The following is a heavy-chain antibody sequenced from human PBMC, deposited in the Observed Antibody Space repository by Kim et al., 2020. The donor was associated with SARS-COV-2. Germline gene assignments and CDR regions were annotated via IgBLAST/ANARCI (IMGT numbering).Heavy chain of an antibody. CDR2: SGST. V-gene: IGHV4-34*01. CDR3: ARVGVHDY. D-gene: IGHD3-10*01. J-gene: IGHJ4*02. Sequence: SGSTHHNPAHKSRDTISVDTYKNQFSLKLSSVTAADTAVYYCARVGVHDYWGQGTLVTVSS.